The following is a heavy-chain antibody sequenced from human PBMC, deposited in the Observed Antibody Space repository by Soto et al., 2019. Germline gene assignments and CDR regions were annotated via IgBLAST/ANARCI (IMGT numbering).Heavy chain of an antibody. V-gene: IGHV1-58*01. D-gene: IGHD3-22*01. J-gene: IGHJ3*01. CDR2: IVVGSGNT. CDR1: GFTFTSSA. Sequence: SVKVSCKASGFTFTSSAVQWVRQARGQRLEWIGWIVVGSGNTNYAQKFQERVTITRDMSTSTAYMELSSLRSEDTAVYYCAAGFSAHITMLVVPPVGWGQGTMVTVSS. CDR3: AAGFSAHITMLVVPPVG.